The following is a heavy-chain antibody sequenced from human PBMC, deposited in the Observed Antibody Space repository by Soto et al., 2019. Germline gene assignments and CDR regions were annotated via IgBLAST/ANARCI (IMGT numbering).Heavy chain of an antibody. J-gene: IGHJ4*02. D-gene: IGHD4-17*01. CDR2: ISSDGSDK. CDR1: GFSFSTYT. Sequence: QVQLVESGGGVVQPGRSLRLSCAASGFSFSTYTTHWVRQAPGKGLEWVALISSDGSDKYYGDSVKGRFTISRVNSKNTVYLHMNSLRPEDTAVYYCARDRDYAGYFDYWGQGTLVTVSS. CDR3: ARDRDYAGYFDY. V-gene: IGHV3-30-3*01.